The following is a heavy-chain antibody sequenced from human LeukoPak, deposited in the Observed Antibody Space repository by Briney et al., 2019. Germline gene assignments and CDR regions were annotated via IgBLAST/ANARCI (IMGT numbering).Heavy chain of an antibody. Sequence: GGSLRLSCAASGFTFSSYSMAWVRQAPGKGLEWVSSIKSSSSYIYYADSVKGRFAISRDNAKNSLYLQMNSLRAEDTALYYCAKGDGSYYDSSGYYGPFDYWGQGTPVTVSS. D-gene: IGHD3-22*01. V-gene: IGHV3-21*04. CDR3: AKGDGSYYDSSGYYGPFDY. CDR2: IKSSSSYI. CDR1: GFTFSSYS. J-gene: IGHJ4*02.